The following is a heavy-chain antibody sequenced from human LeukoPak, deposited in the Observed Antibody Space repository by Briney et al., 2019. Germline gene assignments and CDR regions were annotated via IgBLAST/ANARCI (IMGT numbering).Heavy chain of an antibody. V-gene: IGHV4-59*02. CDR3: ASSIVVVPAASFPAFDI. Sequence: SETLSLTCTVSGGSVSSYYWSWIRQPPGKGLEWIGYIYYSGSTNYNPSLKSRVTISVDTSKNQFSLKLSSVTAADTAVYYCASSIVVVPAASFPAFDIWGRGTMVTVSS. J-gene: IGHJ3*02. CDR2: IYYSGST. D-gene: IGHD2-2*01. CDR1: GGSVSSYY.